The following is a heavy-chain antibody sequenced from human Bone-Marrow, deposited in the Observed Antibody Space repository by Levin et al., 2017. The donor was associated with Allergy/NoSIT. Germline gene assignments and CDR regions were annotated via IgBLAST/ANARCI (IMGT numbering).Heavy chain of an antibody. CDR2: IGSSGTNT. CDR3: ARGCSSTSCYAALDV. V-gene: IGHV3-23*01. D-gene: IGHD2-2*01. Sequence: GGSLRLSCAASGFTFTTYGMHWVRQAPGKGLEWVSGIGSSGTNTYYADSVKGRFTVSRDNSENTLYLQMNSLRAEDTAVYYCARGCSSTSCYAALDVWGQGTMVTVSS. J-gene: IGHJ3*01. CDR1: GFTFTTYG.